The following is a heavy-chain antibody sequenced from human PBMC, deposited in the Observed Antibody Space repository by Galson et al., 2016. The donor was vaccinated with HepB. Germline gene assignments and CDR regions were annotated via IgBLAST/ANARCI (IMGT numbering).Heavy chain of an antibody. CDR3: ARDFNLAASDYMDV. V-gene: IGHV3-30-3*01. D-gene: IGHD1-1*01. CDR2: ISKTGDTT. CDR1: GFTFSDWD. J-gene: IGHJ6*03. Sequence: SLRLSCAASGFTFSDWDFHWVRQAPGEGLDWVAVISKTGDTTFYGDSVKGRFTISRDNSKNTVDLQIHSLRSEDAGVYFCARDFNLAASDYMDVWSKATTVTVS.